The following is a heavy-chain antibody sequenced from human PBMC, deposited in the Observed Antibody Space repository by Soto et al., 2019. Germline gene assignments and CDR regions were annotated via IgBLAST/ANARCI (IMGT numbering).Heavy chain of an antibody. CDR3: ARVKYLLEWSLDAFDI. D-gene: IGHD3-3*01. CDR2: IVVGSGNT. Sequence: GASVKVSCKASGFTFTSSAVQWVRQARGQRLGWIGWIVVGSGNTNYAQKFQERVTITRDMSTSTAYMELSSLRSEDTAVYYCARVKYLLEWSLDAFDIWGQGTMVTVSS. J-gene: IGHJ3*02. V-gene: IGHV1-58*01. CDR1: GFTFTSSA.